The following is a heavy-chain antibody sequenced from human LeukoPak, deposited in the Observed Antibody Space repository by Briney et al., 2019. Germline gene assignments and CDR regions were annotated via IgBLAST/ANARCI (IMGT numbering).Heavy chain of an antibody. D-gene: IGHD3-22*01. Sequence: KASETLSLTCTVSGYSIRSGYYWGWIRQPPGKGLEWIGSIFHSGSTNYSPSLKSRVTMSVDTSKNQFSLKLSSVTAADTAVYYCARESFTMIVRRGGAFDYWGQGTLVTVSS. CDR3: ARESFTMIVRRGGAFDY. CDR1: GYSIRSGYY. V-gene: IGHV4-38-2*02. J-gene: IGHJ4*02. CDR2: IFHSGST.